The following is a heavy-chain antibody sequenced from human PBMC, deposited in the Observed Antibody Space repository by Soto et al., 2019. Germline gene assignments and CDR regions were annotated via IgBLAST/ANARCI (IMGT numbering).Heavy chain of an antibody. Sequence: SETLSLTCTVSGGSISSSSYYWGWIRQPPGKGLEWIGSIYYSGSTYYNPSLKSRVTISVDTSKNQFSLKLSSVTAADTAVYYCARHSPGYSGYGGGGYFDYWGQGTLVTVSS. CDR1: GGSISSSSYY. V-gene: IGHV4-39*01. D-gene: IGHD5-12*01. J-gene: IGHJ4*02. CDR3: ARHSPGYSGYGGGGYFDY. CDR2: IYYSGST.